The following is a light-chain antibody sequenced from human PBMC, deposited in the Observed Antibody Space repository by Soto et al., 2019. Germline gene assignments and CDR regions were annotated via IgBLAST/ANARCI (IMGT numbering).Light chain of an antibody. CDR3: AAWDASLIGVV. Sequence: QSVLTQPPSASGTPGQRVTISCSGSSSNIGNNPVNWYQQLPGTAPKLLMYSNSQRPSGVPDRFSGSKSGTSASLAISGLQSEDEADYYCAAWDASLIGVVFGGGTKLTVL. V-gene: IGLV1-44*01. CDR2: SNS. J-gene: IGLJ2*01. CDR1: SSNIGNNP.